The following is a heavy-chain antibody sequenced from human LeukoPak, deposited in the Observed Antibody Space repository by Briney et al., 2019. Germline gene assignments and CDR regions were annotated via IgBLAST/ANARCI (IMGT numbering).Heavy chain of an antibody. CDR2: ISYDGSNK. D-gene: IGHD3-10*01. V-gene: IGHV3-30*03. Sequence: PGRSLRLSCAASGFTFSSYGMHWVRQAPGKGLEWVAVISYDGSNKYYADSVKGRFTISRDNSKNTLYLQMNSLRAEDTAVYYCLYGSGNYWGQGTLVTVS. CDR3: LYGSGNY. CDR1: GFTFSSYG. J-gene: IGHJ4*02.